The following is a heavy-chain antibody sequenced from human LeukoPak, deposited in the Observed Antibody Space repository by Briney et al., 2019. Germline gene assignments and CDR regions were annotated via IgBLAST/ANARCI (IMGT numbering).Heavy chain of an antibody. CDR3: AKDIATGNRLYYFDY. D-gene: IGHD1-14*01. Sequence: CLRLSCAASGFSFDDYAMHWVRQAPGKGLEWVSDISWNSGSIGYADSVKGRFTISRDNAKNSLYLQMNSLRAEDTALYYCAKDIATGNRLYYFDYWGQGTLVTVSS. CDR2: ISWNSGSI. CDR1: GFSFDDYA. V-gene: IGHV3-9*01. J-gene: IGHJ4*02.